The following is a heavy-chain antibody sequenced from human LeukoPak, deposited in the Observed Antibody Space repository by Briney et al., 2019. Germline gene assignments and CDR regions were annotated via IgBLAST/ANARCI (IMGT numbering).Heavy chain of an antibody. CDR1: GGSISSYY. V-gene: IGHV4-59*01. CDR3: ASYYYDSSGYPKSGAFDI. D-gene: IGHD3-22*01. Sequence: SETLSLTCTVSGGSISSYYWSWIRQPPGKGLECVGYIYYSGSTNYNPSLKSRVTISVDTSKNQFSLKLSSVTAADTAVYYCASYYYDSSGYPKSGAFDIWGQGTMVTVSS. CDR2: IYYSGST. J-gene: IGHJ3*02.